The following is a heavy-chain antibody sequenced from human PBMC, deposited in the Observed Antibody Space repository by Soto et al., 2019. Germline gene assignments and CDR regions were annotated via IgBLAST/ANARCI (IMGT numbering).Heavy chain of an antibody. Sequence: GGSLRLSCAASGFTFSSYEMNWVRQAPGNGLEWVSYISSSCSTIYYADSVRGRFTSSRDNAKSSLYLQMNSRRAEDTAVYYFPRRAALESLVHLYGKGLSGHGARVTVS. V-gene: IGHV3-48*03. D-gene: IGHD6-13*01. CDR2: ISSSCSTI. J-gene: IGHJ6*02. CDR1: GFTFSSYE. CDR3: PRRAALESLVHLYGKGL.